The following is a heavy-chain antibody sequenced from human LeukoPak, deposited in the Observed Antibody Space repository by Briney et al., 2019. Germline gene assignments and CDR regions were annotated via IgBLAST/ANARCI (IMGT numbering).Heavy chain of an antibody. V-gene: IGHV4-59*08. J-gene: IGHJ5*02. D-gene: IGHD6-13*01. CDR2: IYCSGST. CDR3: ARHHIAAALNWFDP. CDR1: GGSISIYY. Sequence: SETLSLTCTVSGGSISIYYWSWIRQPPGKGLEWIGYIYCSGSTHYNPPLRSRVTISVDTSKNQFSLKLSSVTAADTAVYYCARHHIAAALNWFDPWGQGTLVTVSS.